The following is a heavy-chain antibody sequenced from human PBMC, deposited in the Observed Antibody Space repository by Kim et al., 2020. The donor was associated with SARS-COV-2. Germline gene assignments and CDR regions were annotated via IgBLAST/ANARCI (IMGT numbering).Heavy chain of an antibody. D-gene: IGHD3-10*01. J-gene: IGHJ4*02. Sequence: GGSLRLSCAASGFTFSSYGMHWVRQAPGKGLEWVAVIWYDGSNKYYADSVKGRFTISRDNSKNTLYLQMNSLRAEDTAVYYCARDYYGSGSSLGYWGQGTLVTVSS. CDR2: IWYDGSNK. CDR3: ARDYYGSGSSLGY. V-gene: IGHV3-33*01. CDR1: GFTFSSYG.